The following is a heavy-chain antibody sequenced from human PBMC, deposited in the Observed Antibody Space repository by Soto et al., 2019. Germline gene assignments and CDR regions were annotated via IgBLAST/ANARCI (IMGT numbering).Heavy chain of an antibody. V-gene: IGHV4-59*01. D-gene: IGHD4-17*01. CDR3: ARDLYGTDAFDA. CDR2: ISYAGST. CDR1: GDSLNPYF. Sequence: SETLSLTCSVSGDSLNPYFWSWVRQSPGKGLEWIGYISYAGSTNYNPSLKSRVIMSVDRSRNQFSLKVRAVTAADTAVYYCARDLYGTDAFDAWGQGTMVTVSS. J-gene: IGHJ3*01.